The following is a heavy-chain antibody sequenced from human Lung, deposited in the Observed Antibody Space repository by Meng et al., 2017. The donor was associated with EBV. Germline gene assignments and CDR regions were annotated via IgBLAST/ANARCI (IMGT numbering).Heavy chain of an antibody. J-gene: IGHJ5*02. D-gene: IGHD6-13*01. V-gene: IGHV4-4*02. CDR1: GGSISSINW. CDR2: IYHSGST. Sequence: GRLDEAGPGLVEPSQTLSLTCAVSGGSISSINWWTWFRQPPGKGLEWIGEIYHSGSTNYNPPLKSRVTISVDKSKNQFSLQLSSVTAADTAVYYCARVAAAGNEWFDPWGQGTLVTVSS. CDR3: ARVAAAGNEWFDP.